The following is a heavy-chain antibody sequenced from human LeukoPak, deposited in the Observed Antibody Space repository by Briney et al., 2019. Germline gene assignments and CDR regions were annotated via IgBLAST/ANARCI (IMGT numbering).Heavy chain of an antibody. CDR3: AKDMSYCGGDCSIRSNAFDI. CDR1: GFTFSSYA. CDR2: ISGSGGST. V-gene: IGHV3-23*01. Sequence: GGSLRLSCAASGFTFSSYAMSWVRQAPGKGLEWVSAISGSGGSTNYADSVKGRFTISRDNSKNTLYLQMNSLRAEDTAVYYCAKDMSYCGGDCSIRSNAFDIWGQGTMVTVSS. D-gene: IGHD2-21*02. J-gene: IGHJ3*02.